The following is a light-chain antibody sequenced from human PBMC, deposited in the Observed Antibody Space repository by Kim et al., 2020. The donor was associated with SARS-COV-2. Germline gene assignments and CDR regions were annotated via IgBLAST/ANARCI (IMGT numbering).Light chain of an antibody. CDR1: QSITND. J-gene: IGKJ4*01. CDR2: SAS. V-gene: IGKV1-39*01. CDR3: QQTYSLPLT. Sequence: GDRVNITCRADQSITNDLNWYQQKPGKVPNVLIYSASSLQGGVPSRFSGSGSGTDFTLTISSLQPEDFATYYCQQTYSLPLTFG.